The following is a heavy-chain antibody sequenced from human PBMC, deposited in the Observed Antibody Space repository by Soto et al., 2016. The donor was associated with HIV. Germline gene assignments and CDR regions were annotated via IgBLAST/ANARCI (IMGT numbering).Heavy chain of an antibody. V-gene: IGHV1-69*13. J-gene: IGHJ4*02. CDR2: IIPIFGTA. Sequence: QVQLVQSGAEVKKPGSSVKVSCKASGGTFSSYAISWVRQAPGQGLEWMGGIIPIFGTANYAQKFQGRVTITADESTSTAYMELSSLRSEDTAVYYCARELWEDYYDSSGTFFDYWGQGTLVTVSS. CDR3: ARELWEDYYDSSGTFFDY. CDR1: GGTFSSYA. D-gene: IGHD3-22*01.